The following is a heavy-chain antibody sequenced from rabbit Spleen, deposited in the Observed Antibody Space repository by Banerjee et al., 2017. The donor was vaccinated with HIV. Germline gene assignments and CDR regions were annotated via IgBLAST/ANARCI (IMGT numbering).Heavy chain of an antibody. CDR1: GVSFSSNYY. CDR2: IDSGSSGFT. D-gene: IGHD1-1*01. CDR3: ARGLIAASATSQDL. V-gene: IGHV1S45*01. J-gene: IGHJ4*01. Sequence: QEQLEESGGDLVKPGASLTLTCTASGVSFSSNYYMCWVRQAPGKGLEWIACIDSGSSGFTYFASWAKGRFTISKTSSTTVTLQMTSLTAADTATYFCARGLIAASATSQDLWGPGTLVTVS.